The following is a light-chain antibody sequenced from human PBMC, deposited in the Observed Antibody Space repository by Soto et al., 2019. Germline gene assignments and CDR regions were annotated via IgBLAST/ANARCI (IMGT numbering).Light chain of an antibody. CDR1: SSDVGGYNY. Sequence: QSALTQPPSASGSPGQSVTISCTGTSSDVGGYNYISWYQQHPGKAPKLLIYEVTKRPSGVPDRFPGSKSGNTASLTVSGPQAEDEAYYYCSSYAGSDNYVFGTGTSSPS. CDR2: EVT. CDR3: SSYAGSDNYV. J-gene: IGLJ1*01. V-gene: IGLV2-8*01.